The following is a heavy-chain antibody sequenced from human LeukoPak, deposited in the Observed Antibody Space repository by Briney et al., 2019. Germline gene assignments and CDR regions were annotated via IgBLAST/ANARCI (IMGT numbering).Heavy chain of an antibody. CDR3: AREEVKSFDN. CDR1: GYPFSSYS. CDR2: ISSSSSTI. Sequence: GGSLRLSCVASGYPFSSYSMNWVRQAPGKGLEWVSYISSSSSTIYYADSVKGRFTISRDNAKNSLYLQMNNLRVEDTAVYYCAREEVKSFDNWGQGTLVTVSS. J-gene: IGHJ4*02. V-gene: IGHV3-48*01.